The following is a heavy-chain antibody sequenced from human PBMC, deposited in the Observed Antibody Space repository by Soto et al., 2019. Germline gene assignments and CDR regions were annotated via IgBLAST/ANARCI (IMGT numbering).Heavy chain of an antibody. CDR3: TRVILRHSYSRCYAKCNRMEV. Sequence: GGSLRRSWAASGFTFSNYGLHWVRQAPGKGLEWVAVIRSDGSNKYYGDSVKGRFTISRDNSKNTLFLQMNSLRAEDTAVYYCTRVILRHSYSRCYAKCNRMEVWGQGTTVTVSS. V-gene: IGHV3-33*01. CDR1: GFTFSNYG. J-gene: IGHJ6*02. CDR2: IRSDGSNK. D-gene: IGHD2-2*01.